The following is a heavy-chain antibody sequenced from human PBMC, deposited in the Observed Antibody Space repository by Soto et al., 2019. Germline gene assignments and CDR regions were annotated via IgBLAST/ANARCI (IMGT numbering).Heavy chain of an antibody. CDR2: IYYRGSI. Sequence: SETLSLTCSVSGGSISSSSYYWGWIRHPPGKGLEWIGSIYYRGSIYYNPSLKSRVTISVDTSKNQFSLKLSSVTAAETAVYYCARQSSGWYNWFDPWGQGTLVTVS. V-gene: IGHV4-39*01. D-gene: IGHD6-19*01. CDR1: GGSISSSSYY. J-gene: IGHJ5*02. CDR3: ARQSSGWYNWFDP.